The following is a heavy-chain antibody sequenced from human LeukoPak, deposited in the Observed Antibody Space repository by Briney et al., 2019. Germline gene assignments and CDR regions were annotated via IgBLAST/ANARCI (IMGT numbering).Heavy chain of an antibody. V-gene: IGHV4-28*03. CDR3: ARVPQNGDPDY. CDR2: IYYSGST. J-gene: IGHJ4*02. Sequence: PSETLSLTCAVSGYSISSSNWWGWIRQPPGKGLEWIGYIYYSGSTNYNPSLKSRVTISVDTSKNQFSLKLSSVTAADTAVYYCARVPQNGDPDYWGQGTLVTVSS. D-gene: IGHD2-21*02. CDR1: GYSISSSNW.